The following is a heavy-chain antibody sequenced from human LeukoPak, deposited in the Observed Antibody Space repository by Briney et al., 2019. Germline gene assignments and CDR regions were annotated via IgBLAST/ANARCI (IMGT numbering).Heavy chain of an antibody. Sequence: SETLSLTCAVYGGSFSGYYWSWIRQPPGKGLEWIGEINHSGSTNYNPSLKSRVTISVDTSKNQFSLKLSSVTAADTAVYYCARRGIRDYYDSSGYYAFDIWGQGTMVTVSS. CDR3: ARRGIRDYYDSSGYYAFDI. D-gene: IGHD3-22*01. CDR2: INHSGST. J-gene: IGHJ3*02. CDR1: GGSFSGYY. V-gene: IGHV4-34*01.